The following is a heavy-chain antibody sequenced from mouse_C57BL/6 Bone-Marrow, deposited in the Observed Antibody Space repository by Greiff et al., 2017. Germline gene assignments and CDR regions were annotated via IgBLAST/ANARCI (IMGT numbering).Heavy chain of an antibody. D-gene: IGHD1-1*01. CDR1: GFNIKNTY. CDR2: IDPANGNT. J-gene: IGHJ2*01. CDR3: ARSDTTVVAAPYFDY. Sequence: EVQLVESVAELVRPGASVKLSCTASGFNIKNTYMHWVKQRPEQGLEWIGRIDPANGNTKYAPKFQGKATITADTSSNTAYLQLSSLTSEDTAIYYCARSDTTVVAAPYFDYWGQGTTLTVSS. V-gene: IGHV14-3*01.